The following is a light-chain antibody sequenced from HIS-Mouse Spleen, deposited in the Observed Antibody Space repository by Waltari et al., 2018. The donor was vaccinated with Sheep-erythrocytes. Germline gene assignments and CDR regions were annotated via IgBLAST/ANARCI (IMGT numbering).Light chain of an antibody. Sequence: DIQMTQSPSSLSASVGDRVTITCRASQSISSYLNWYQQKPGKAPKLLIYAASSLQSGVPSRFSGSGSGTDFTLTISCLQPEDFATYYCQQSYSTPQFTFGPGTKVDIK. CDR3: QQSYSTPQFT. J-gene: IGKJ3*01. CDR1: QSISSY. CDR2: AAS. V-gene: IGKV1-39*01.